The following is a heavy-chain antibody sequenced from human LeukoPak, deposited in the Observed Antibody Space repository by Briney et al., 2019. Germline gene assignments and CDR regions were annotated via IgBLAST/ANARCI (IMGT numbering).Heavy chain of an antibody. D-gene: IGHD3-9*01. CDR2: IYYSGST. Sequence: SETLSLTCTVSGGSISSYYWSWIRQPPGKGLEWIGYIYYSGSTNYNPSLKSRVTISVDTSKNQFSLKLSSVTAADTAVYYCARGGIRYYDILTGHLAFFDYWGQGTLVTVSS. CDR1: GGSISSYY. J-gene: IGHJ4*02. V-gene: IGHV4-59*08. CDR3: ARGGIRYYDILTGHLAFFDY.